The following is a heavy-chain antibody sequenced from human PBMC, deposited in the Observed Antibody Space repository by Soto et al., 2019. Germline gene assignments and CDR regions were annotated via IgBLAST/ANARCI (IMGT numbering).Heavy chain of an antibody. CDR1: GTIFSSYP. Sequence: QVQLVQSGAEVKKPGSSVRVSCKASGTIFSSYPISWVGQAPGQGLEWMGRIIAIIGETNSAQTFQGRVTLTADKSTNTSYRQLNSLRLEDTAVYYCARGLGGRMDDWGQGTTVTVSS. D-gene: IGHD6-25*01. CDR2: IIAIIGET. J-gene: IGHJ6*02. V-gene: IGHV1-69*08. CDR3: ARGLGGRMDD.